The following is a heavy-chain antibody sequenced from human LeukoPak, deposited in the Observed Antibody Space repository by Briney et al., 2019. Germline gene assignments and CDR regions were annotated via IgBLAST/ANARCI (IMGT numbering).Heavy chain of an antibody. CDR1: GYTFTGYY. CDR3: ARDYHGSGRWFDP. Sequence: GASVKVSCKASGYTFTGYYMHWVRQAPGQGLEWMGWINPNSGGTNYAQKFQGRVTMTRDTSISTAYMELSRLRSDDTAVYYCARDYHGSGRWFDPWGQGTLVTVSS. J-gene: IGHJ5*02. D-gene: IGHD3-10*01. V-gene: IGHV1-2*02. CDR2: INPNSGGT.